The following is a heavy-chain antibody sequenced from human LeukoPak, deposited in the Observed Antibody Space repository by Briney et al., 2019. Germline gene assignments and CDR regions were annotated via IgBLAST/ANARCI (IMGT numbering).Heavy chain of an antibody. CDR3: ARSTYSDYVDLVY. V-gene: IGHV3-30*04. CDR2: ISYDGSNK. D-gene: IGHD4-11*01. CDR1: GFTFSSYA. J-gene: IGHJ4*02. Sequence: PGRSLRLSCAASGFTFSSYAMHWVRQAPGKGLEWVAVISYDGSNKYYADSVKGRFTISRDNSKNTLYLQMNSLRAEDTAVYYCARSTYSDYVDLVYWGEGTLVTVSS.